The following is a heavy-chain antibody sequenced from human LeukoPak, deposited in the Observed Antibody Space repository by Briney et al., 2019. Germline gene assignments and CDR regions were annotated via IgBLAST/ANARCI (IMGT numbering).Heavy chain of an antibody. D-gene: IGHD2-2*02. CDR2: IYYSGST. CDR1: GGSISSSSYY. CDR3: ARMVKDCSSTSCYKGHDAFDI. V-gene: IGHV4-39*01. J-gene: IGHJ3*02. Sequence: SETLSLTCTVSGGSISSSSYYWGWIRQPPGKGLEWIGSIYYSGSTYYNPSLKSRVTISVDTSKNQFSLKLSSVTAADTAVYYCARMVKDCSSTSCYKGHDAFDIWGQGTMVTVSS.